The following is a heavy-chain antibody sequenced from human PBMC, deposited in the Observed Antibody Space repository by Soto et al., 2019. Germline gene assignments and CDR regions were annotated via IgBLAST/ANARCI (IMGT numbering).Heavy chain of an antibody. D-gene: IGHD3-3*01. CDR2: IKQDGSEK. CDR3: TSHDFWIGYYCYYDMDV. CDR1: GFSFSDYW. J-gene: IGHJ6*02. Sequence: VGALRLSCGASGFSFSDYWMSWVRQAPGKGLEWVANIKQDGSEKYYVDSVKGRFTISRDNAKNSLYLQMNSLRAEDTAVYYCTSHDFWIGYYCYYDMDVWGQGTTVTVSS. V-gene: IGHV3-7*03.